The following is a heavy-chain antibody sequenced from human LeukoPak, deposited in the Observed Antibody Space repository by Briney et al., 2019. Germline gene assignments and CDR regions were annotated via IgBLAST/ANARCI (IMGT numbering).Heavy chain of an antibody. CDR2: IYYSGRT. Sequence: SETLSLTCTVSGGSISTYYWTWIRQPPGKGLEWIGYIYYSGRTNYNSSLRSRLTMSIDTSKNQFSLKLNSVTAADTAVYYCARAIPLLRLDYWGQGALVTVS. J-gene: IGHJ4*02. CDR1: GGSISTYY. CDR3: ARAIPLLRLDY. V-gene: IGHV4-59*01. D-gene: IGHD3-3*01.